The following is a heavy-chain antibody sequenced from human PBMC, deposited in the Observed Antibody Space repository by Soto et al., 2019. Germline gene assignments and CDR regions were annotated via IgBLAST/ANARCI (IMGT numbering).Heavy chain of an antibody. Sequence: ASVKVSCKASGYTFTGYFIHWVRQAPGQGLEWMGWINPNSGGTKYAQKFQGRVTMTRETSISTAYMELSRLRSDDTAVYYCAREAMASSVFGYWGQGTLVTVSS. D-gene: IGHD5-18*01. CDR2: INPNSGGT. V-gene: IGHV1-2*02. CDR1: GYTFTGYF. J-gene: IGHJ4*02. CDR3: AREAMASSVFGY.